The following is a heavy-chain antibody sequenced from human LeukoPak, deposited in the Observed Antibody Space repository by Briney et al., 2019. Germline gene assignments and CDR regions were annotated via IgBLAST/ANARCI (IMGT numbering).Heavy chain of an antibody. CDR2: ISSSSSSI. CDR1: GFTFSSYS. CDR3: ARSGYDHYYYYYYMDV. V-gene: IGHV3-48*01. J-gene: IGHJ6*03. D-gene: IGHD5-12*01. Sequence: GGSLRLSCAASGFTFSSYSMNWVRQAPGKGLEWVSYISSSSSSIYYADSVKGRFTISRDNAKNSLYLQMNSLRAEDTAVYYCARSGYDHYYYYYYMDVWGKGTTVTVSS.